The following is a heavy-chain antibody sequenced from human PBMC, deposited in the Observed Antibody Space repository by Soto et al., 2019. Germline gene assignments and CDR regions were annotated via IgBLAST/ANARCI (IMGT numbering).Heavy chain of an antibody. Sequence: QVQLVESGGGVVQPGRSLRLSCAASGFTFSSYAMHWVRQAPGKGLEWVAVISYDGSNKYYADSVKGRFTISRDNSKNTLYLKMNSLRAEDTAVYYCARGTIWDIVVVPAASGYYGMDVWGQGTTVTVSS. V-gene: IGHV3-30-3*01. D-gene: IGHD2-2*01. J-gene: IGHJ6*02. CDR3: ARGTIWDIVVVPAASGYYGMDV. CDR1: GFTFSSYA. CDR2: ISYDGSNK.